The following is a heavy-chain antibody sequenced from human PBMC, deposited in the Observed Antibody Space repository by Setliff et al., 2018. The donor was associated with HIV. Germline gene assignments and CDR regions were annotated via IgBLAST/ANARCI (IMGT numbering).Heavy chain of an antibody. D-gene: IGHD6-19*01. Sequence: ETLSLTCTVSGGSISSGGYYWSWIRQAPGKGLEWVANIKEDGSEKNYVNSVKGRFTISRDNAKNMMYLQMNSLRAEDTAVYYCVINSGWHIEPYTFEYWGQGTLVTVSS. CDR1: GGSISSGGYY. CDR2: IKEDGSEK. J-gene: IGHJ4*02. V-gene: IGHV3-7*01. CDR3: VINSGWHIEPYTFEY.